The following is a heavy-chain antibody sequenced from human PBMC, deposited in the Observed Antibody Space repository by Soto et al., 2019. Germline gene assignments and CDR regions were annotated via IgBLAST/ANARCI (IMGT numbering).Heavy chain of an antibody. D-gene: IGHD1-1*01. CDR3: ASGRGPSGLEFDY. Sequence: SETLSLTCAVYGGSFSGYYWSWSRQPPGKGLEWIGEINHSGSTNYNPSLKSRVTISVDTSKNQFSLKLSSVTAADTAVYYCASGRGPSGLEFDYWGQGTRGTVSS. J-gene: IGHJ4*02. CDR1: GGSFSGYY. V-gene: IGHV4-34*01. CDR2: INHSGST.